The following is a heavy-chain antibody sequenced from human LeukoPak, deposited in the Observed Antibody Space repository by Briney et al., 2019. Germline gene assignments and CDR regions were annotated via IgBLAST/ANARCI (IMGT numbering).Heavy chain of an antibody. J-gene: IGHJ3*02. D-gene: IGHD3-9*01. CDR2: IYYSGST. V-gene: IGHV4-31*03. Sequence: SETLSLTCTVSGGSISSGGYYWSWIRQHPGKGLEWIGYIYYSGSTYYNPSLKSRVTISVDTSKNQFSLKLSSVTAADTAVYYCARDSYYDILTQESDAFDIWGQGTMVTVSS. CDR1: GGSISSGGYY. CDR3: ARDSYYDILTQESDAFDI.